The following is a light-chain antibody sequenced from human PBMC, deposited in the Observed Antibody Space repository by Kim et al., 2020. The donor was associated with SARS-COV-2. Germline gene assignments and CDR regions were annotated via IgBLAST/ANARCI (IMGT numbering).Light chain of an antibody. Sequence: ATINCKSGQSVLYSSNSKNYLAWYQQKPGRPPKLLIYWASTRESGVPDRFSGSGSGTDFALTISSLQAEDVAVYYCQQYYSTPRTFGPGTKVDIK. V-gene: IGKV4-1*01. J-gene: IGKJ3*01. CDR1: QSVLYSSNSKNY. CDR3: QQYYSTPRT. CDR2: WAS.